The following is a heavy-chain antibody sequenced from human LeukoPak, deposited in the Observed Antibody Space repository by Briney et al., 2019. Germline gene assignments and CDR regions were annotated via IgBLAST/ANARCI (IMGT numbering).Heavy chain of an antibody. D-gene: IGHD3-10*01. CDR2: IIPIFGTA. CDR3: AREWGVAGTMVRGVIDYYYYGMDV. Sequence: SVKVSCKASGGTFSSYAISWVRQAPGQGLEWMGGIIPIFGTANYAQKFQGRVTITADESTSTAYMELSSLRSEDTAVYYCAREWGVAGTMVRGVIDYYYYGMDVWGQGTTVTVSS. V-gene: IGHV1-69*13. J-gene: IGHJ6*02. CDR1: GGTFSSYA.